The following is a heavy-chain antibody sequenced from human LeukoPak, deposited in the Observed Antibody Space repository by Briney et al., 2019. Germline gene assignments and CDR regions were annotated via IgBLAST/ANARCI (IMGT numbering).Heavy chain of an antibody. CDR3: AKSGSSGWYRATYFDY. J-gene: IGHJ4*02. D-gene: IGHD6-19*01. CDR2: ISGSGGST. Sequence: PGGSLRLSCAASGFTFSSYAMSWVRQAPGKGLEWVSAISGSGGSTYYADSVKGRFTISRDNSKNTLYPQMNSLRAEDTAVYYCAKSGSSGWYRATYFDYWGQGTLVTVSS. V-gene: IGHV3-23*01. CDR1: GFTFSSYA.